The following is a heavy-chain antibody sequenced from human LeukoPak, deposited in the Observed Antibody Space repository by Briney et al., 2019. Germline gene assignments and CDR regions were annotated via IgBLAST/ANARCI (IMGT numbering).Heavy chain of an antibody. Sequence: GASVKVPCKASGGTFSSYTISWVRQAPGQGLEWMGRIIPILGIANYAQKFQGRVTITADKSTSTAYMELSSLRSEDTAVYYCARVNGLYYYGMDVWGQGTTVTVSS. CDR3: ARVNGLYYYGMDV. J-gene: IGHJ6*02. CDR2: IIPILGIA. CDR1: GGTFSSYT. V-gene: IGHV1-69*02.